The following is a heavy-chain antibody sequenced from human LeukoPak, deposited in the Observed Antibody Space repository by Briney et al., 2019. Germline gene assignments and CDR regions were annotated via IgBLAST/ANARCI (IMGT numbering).Heavy chain of an antibody. V-gene: IGHV1-46*01. D-gene: IGHD3-10*01. J-gene: IGHJ3*02. CDR3: ARGWGYSYGSGSAFDI. Sequence: GASVKVSCKASGYTFTRHYMNWVRQAPGQGLEWMGKINPSSGGTGYAQKFQGRVTMTRDTSTSTVYMELTSLRSEDTAVYYCARGWGYSYGSGSAFDIWGQGTMVTVSS. CDR2: INPSSGGT. CDR1: GYTFTRHY.